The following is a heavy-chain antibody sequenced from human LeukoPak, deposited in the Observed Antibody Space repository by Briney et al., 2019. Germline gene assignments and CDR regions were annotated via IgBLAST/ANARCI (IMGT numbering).Heavy chain of an antibody. CDR3: ARRAGAYSHPYDY. J-gene: IGHJ4*02. V-gene: IGHV3-23*01. CDR1: GFTFSSYA. Sequence: GGSLRLSGAASGFTFSSYAMSWVRQAPGKGLEWVSAISGSGGSTYYADSVKGRFTISRDNSKNTLYLQMNSLRAEDTAVYYCARRAGAYSHPYDYWGQGTLVTVSS. D-gene: IGHD4/OR15-4a*01. CDR2: ISGSGGST.